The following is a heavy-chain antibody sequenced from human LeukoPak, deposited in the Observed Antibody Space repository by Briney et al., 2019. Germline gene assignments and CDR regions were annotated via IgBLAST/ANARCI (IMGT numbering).Heavy chain of an antibody. J-gene: IGHJ4*02. V-gene: IGHV1-2*02. CDR2: INPNSGGT. Sequence: ASVKVSCKASGYTFTGYYMHWVRQAPGQGLEWMGWINPNSGGTNYAQKFQGRVTMTRDTSISTAYLELSRLRSDDTAVYYCARDLRRGYIGYRPVNYWGQETLVTVSS. CDR1: GYTFTGYY. D-gene: IGHD5-12*01. CDR3: ARDLRRGYIGYRPVNY.